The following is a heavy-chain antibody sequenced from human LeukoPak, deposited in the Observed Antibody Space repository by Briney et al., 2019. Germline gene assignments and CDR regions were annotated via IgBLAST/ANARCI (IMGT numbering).Heavy chain of an antibody. CDR2: VSHSGST. J-gene: IGHJ6*02. CDR1: GGSISSSYY. Sequence: SESLSLTCAVSGGSISSSYYWTWVRQSPGGGLEWIGEVSHSGSTNYNPSLRSRVTISVDKSKDKFSLTLTSLIAADTAVYYCARDRHTLTSAARGGFDVWGQGTTVTVSS. V-gene: IGHV4-4*02. CDR3: ARDRHTLTSAARGGFDV. D-gene: IGHD1-1*01.